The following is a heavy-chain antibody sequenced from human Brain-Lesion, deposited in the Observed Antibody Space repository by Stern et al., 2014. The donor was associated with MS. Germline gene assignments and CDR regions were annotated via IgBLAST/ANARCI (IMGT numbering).Heavy chain of an antibody. CDR2: INRDGSDT. V-gene: IGHV3-74*01. CDR3: ARGVGDY. J-gene: IGHJ4*02. D-gene: IGHD3-16*01. Sequence: VQLVDSGGGLVQPGGSLRLSCAASGFNFSSYWMHWVRQFPEKGLFWVSQINRDGSDTSYADSVKGRFSISRDNIRNMLYIGMTSLRAQDTAVYYCARGVGDYWGQGARVTVSS. CDR1: GFNFSSYW.